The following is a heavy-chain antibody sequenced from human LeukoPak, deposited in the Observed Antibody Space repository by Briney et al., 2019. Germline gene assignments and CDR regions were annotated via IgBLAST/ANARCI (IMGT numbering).Heavy chain of an antibody. CDR3: APAGDYGDSWVDP. D-gene: IGHD4-17*01. J-gene: IGHJ5*02. CDR1: GGTFSSYA. CDR2: IIPIFGTA. Sequence: ASVKVSCKASGGTFSSYAISWVRQAPGQGLEWMGGIIPIFGTANYAQKFQGRVTITADESTSTAYMELSSLRSEDTAVYYCAPAGDYGDSWVDPWGQGTLVTVSS. V-gene: IGHV1-69*13.